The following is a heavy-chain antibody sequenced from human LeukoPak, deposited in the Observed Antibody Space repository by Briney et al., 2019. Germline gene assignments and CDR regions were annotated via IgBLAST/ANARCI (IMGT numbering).Heavy chain of an antibody. V-gene: IGHV4-59*12. J-gene: IGHJ5*02. CDR2: IYYSGST. CDR3: ARDSGTTGEVKFDP. Sequence: SETLSLTCTVSGGSISSYYWSWIRQPPGKGLEWIGYIYYSGSTNYNPSLKSRVTMSVDTSKNRFSLKVTSVTAADAAVYYCARDSGTTGEVKFDPWGQGTLVTVSS. D-gene: IGHD3-10*01. CDR1: GGSISSYY.